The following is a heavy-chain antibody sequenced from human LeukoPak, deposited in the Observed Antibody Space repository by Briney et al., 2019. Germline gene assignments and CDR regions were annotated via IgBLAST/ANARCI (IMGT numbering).Heavy chain of an antibody. Sequence: GGSLRLSCAASGFTFSGYTMNWVRQAPGKGLEWVSGISGSGGNTYYADSVKGRFTISRDNSRNTLYLEMNRLRVEDTAVYYCAKSFDYWGQGTLVTVSS. CDR3: AKSFDY. CDR2: ISGSGGNT. J-gene: IGHJ4*02. CDR1: GFTFSGYT. V-gene: IGHV3-23*01.